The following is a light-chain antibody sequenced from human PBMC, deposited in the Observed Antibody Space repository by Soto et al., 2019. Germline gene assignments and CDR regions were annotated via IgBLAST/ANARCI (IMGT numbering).Light chain of an antibody. CDR1: QSVSRY. J-gene: IGKJ1*01. CDR2: DAS. CDR3: QQRSNWPPTWT. V-gene: IGKV3-11*01. Sequence: EIVLTQSPATLSLSPGERATLSCRASQSVSRYLAWYQQKPGQAPRLLIYDASNRATGITARFSGSGSGTDFTLTISSLEPEDSAVYYCQQRSNWPPTWTFGQGTKVDIK.